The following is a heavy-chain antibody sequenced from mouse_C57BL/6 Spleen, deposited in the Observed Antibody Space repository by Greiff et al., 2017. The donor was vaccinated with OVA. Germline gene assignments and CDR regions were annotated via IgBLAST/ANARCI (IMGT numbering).Heavy chain of an antibody. J-gene: IGHJ2*01. D-gene: IGHD1-3*01. CDR1: GFTFSSYA. CDR3: ARDSLTYYFDY. V-gene: IGHV5-4*01. CDR2: ISDGGSYT. Sequence: EVKLEESGGGLVKPGGSLKLSCAASGFTFSSYAMSWVRQTPEKRLEWVATISDGGSYTYYPDNVKGRFTISRDNAKNNLYLQMSHLKSEDTAMYYCARDSLTYYFDYWGQGTTLTVSS.